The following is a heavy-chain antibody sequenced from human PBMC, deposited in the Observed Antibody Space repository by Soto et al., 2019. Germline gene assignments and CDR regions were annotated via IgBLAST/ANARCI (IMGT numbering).Heavy chain of an antibody. J-gene: IGHJ4*02. D-gene: IGHD3-3*01. Sequence: GASVKVSCKASGYTFTGYHMHWVRQAPGQGLEWMGWINPNSGGTNYAQKFQGRVTMTRDTSISTAYMEVSRLRSADTAVYFCARDFAYFDSWGQGTLVTVSS. CDR1: GYTFTGYH. CDR2: INPNSGGT. CDR3: ARDFAYFDS. V-gene: IGHV1-2*02.